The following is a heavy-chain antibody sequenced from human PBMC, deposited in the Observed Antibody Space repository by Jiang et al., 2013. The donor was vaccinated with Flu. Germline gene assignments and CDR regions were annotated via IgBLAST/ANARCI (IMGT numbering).Heavy chain of an antibody. CDR2: ITWNSGGI. V-gene: IGHV3-9*01. Sequence: VQLLESGGGLVQPGRSLRLSCAASGFTFDNYVIHWVRQAPGKGLEWVSGITWNSGGIAYADSVKGRFAISKDNAKNSLYLQMNSLRTEDTAFYYCATGPYMWTPGKISYFDHWGQGTLVTVSS. J-gene: IGHJ4*02. CDR1: GFTFDNYV. D-gene: IGHD2-21*01. CDR3: ATGPYMWTPGKISYFDH.